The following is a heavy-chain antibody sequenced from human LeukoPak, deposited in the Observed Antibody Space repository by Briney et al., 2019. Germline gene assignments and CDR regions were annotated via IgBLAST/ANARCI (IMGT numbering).Heavy chain of an antibody. CDR3: ARANCHYDHVWGSYRSYGMDV. Sequence: SETLSLTCAVYGGSFSDYYWSWIRQPPGKGLERIGEINHSGTTNYNPSLKSRVTISVDTSKNQFSLKLSSVTAADTAVYYCARANCHYDHVWGSYRSYGMDVWGQGTTVTVSS. J-gene: IGHJ6*02. CDR2: INHSGTT. CDR1: GGSFSDYY. D-gene: IGHD3-16*02. V-gene: IGHV4-34*01.